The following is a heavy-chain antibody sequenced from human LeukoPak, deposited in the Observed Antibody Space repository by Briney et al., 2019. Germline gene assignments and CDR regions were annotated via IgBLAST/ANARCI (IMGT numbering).Heavy chain of an antibody. Sequence: GASVKVSCKASGYTFTSYDINWVRQATGQGLEWMGWVNPNSGNTGYAQKFQGRVTMTRNTSISTAYMELSSLRSEDTAVYYCATQSSHHHNPTYYFDYWGQGTLVTVSS. J-gene: IGHJ4*02. D-gene: IGHD6-19*01. V-gene: IGHV1-8*02. CDR3: ATQSSHHHNPTYYFDY. CDR2: VNPNSGNT. CDR1: GYTFTSYD.